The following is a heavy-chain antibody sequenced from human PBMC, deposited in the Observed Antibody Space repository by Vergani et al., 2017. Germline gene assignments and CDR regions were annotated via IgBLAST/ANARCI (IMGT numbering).Heavy chain of an antibody. Sequence: QVQLQESGPGLVKPSETLSLTCTVSGGSISSYYWSWIRQPAGTGLEWIGRIYTSGSTNYNPSLKSRVTMSVDTSKNQFSLKLRSVTAADTAVYYCARETVGYCSSTSCYGEGDFDYWGQGTLVTVSS. D-gene: IGHD2-2*01. V-gene: IGHV4-4*07. J-gene: IGHJ4*02. CDR2: IYTSGST. CDR3: ARETVGYCSSTSCYGEGDFDY. CDR1: GGSISSYY.